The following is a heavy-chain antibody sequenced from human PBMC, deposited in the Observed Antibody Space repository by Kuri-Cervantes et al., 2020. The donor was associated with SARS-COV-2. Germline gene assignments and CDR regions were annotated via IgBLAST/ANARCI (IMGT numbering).Heavy chain of an antibody. V-gene: IGHV3-74*01. D-gene: IGHD3-22*01. CDR1: GFTFSGHR. CDR2: INPDGSYT. Sequence: GESLKISCAASGFTFSGHRIHWVRQAPGKGLVWVSRINPDGSYTNNADSVKGRFTLSRDNAKNMLFLQMNSLRAEDTAVYYCARDGNYYDKGLYYYGMDVWGQGTTVTVSS. J-gene: IGHJ6*02. CDR3: ARDGNYYDKGLYYYGMDV.